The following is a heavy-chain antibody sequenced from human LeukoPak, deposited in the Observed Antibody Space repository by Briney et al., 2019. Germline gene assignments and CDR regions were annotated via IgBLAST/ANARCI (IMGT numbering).Heavy chain of an antibody. J-gene: IGHJ3*02. CDR1: GFTFSSYN. Sequence: PGGSLRLSCAASGFTFSSYNMNWVRQAPGKGLEWVSSISTSSSYIYYADSVKGRFTISRDNAKNSLSLQINSLRAEDTAVYYCARDSGVGPCLFCSGFDIWGQGKMVTVSS. CDR2: ISTSSSYI. CDR3: ARDSGVGPCLFCSGFDI. V-gene: IGHV3-21*01. D-gene: IGHD2-15*01.